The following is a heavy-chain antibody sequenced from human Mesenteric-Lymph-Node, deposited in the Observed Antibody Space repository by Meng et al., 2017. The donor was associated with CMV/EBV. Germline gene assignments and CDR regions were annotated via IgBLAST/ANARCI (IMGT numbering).Heavy chain of an antibody. V-gene: IGHV4-61*01. Sequence: SETLSLTCNVSGGSVNSGSYSWTWIRQPPGKGLEWIGYISYSGNTNYNPSLKSRLTIEMDTSRNQFSLKLTSVSAADAAMYYCASETSGWSTGIDYWGQGTLVTVSS. CDR2: ISYSGNT. CDR1: GGSVNSGSYS. CDR3: ASETSGWSTGIDY. J-gene: IGHJ4*02. D-gene: IGHD6-19*01.